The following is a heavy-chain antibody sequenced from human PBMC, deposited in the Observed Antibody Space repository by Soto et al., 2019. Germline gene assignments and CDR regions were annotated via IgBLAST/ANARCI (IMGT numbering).Heavy chain of an antibody. J-gene: IGHJ4*02. Sequence: QVQLVESGGGLVKPGGSLRLSCAASGFTFSDYYMSWIRQAPGKGLEWVSYISSSGSTIYYADSMKGRFTISRDNAKNSLYLKMNSLRGEDRAVYYCARGPYNYVWGRDPPHFDYWGQGTLVTVSS. V-gene: IGHV3-11*01. CDR3: ARGPYNYVWGRDPPHFDY. D-gene: IGHD3-16*02. CDR1: GFTFSDYY. CDR2: ISSSGSTI.